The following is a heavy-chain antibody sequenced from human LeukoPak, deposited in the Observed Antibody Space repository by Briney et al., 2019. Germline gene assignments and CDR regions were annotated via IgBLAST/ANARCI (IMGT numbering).Heavy chain of an antibody. Sequence: ASVKVSCKASGGTFSSYAISWVRQAPGQGLEWMGGIIPIFGTANYAQKFQGRVTITADESTSTAYMELSSLRSEDTAVYYCASSGVRGVISRFDPWGQGTLVAVSS. J-gene: IGHJ5*02. CDR2: IIPIFGTA. D-gene: IGHD3-10*01. CDR3: ASSGVRGVISRFDP. V-gene: IGHV1-69*13. CDR1: GGTFSSYA.